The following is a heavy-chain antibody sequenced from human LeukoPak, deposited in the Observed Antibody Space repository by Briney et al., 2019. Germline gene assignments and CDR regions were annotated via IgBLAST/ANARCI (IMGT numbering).Heavy chain of an antibody. D-gene: IGHD1-26*01. CDR3: ASGSPAGDY. CDR1: GFTFSSYS. Sequence: GGSLRLSCAASGFTFSSYSMNWVRQAPGKGLEWVPSITSSSSYINYADSVKGRFTISRDNAKNSLYLQMNSLRVEDTAVYYCASGSPAGDYWGQGTLVTVSS. J-gene: IGHJ4*02. CDR2: ITSSSSYI. V-gene: IGHV3-21*01.